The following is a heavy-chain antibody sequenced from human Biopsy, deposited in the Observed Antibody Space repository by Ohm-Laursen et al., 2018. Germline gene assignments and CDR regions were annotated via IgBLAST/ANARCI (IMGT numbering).Heavy chain of an antibody. Sequence: PTQTLTLTGTLSGFSLNTRGMSVTWIRQPPGKALEWLARIDWDGAKFYSESLKTRLTISKGTSENHVVLTLSDVAPVDTATYYCARIPILVVPAAIVYRHRRHLQGLDVWGQGTTVIVSS. CDR1: GFSLNTRGMS. D-gene: IGHD2-2*02. CDR2: IDWDGAK. J-gene: IGHJ6*02. V-gene: IGHV2-70*16. CDR3: ARIPILVVPAAIVYRHRRHLQGLDV.